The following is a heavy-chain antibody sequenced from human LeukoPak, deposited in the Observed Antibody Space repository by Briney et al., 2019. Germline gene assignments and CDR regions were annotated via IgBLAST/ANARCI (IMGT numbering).Heavy chain of an antibody. D-gene: IGHD6-6*01. V-gene: IGHV3-30-3*01. CDR2: ISYDGSNK. CDR3: GRVGGRSVAAKGDAFDI. Sequence: GGSLRLSCAASGFTFSSYAMHWVRQAPGKGLEWVAVISYDGSNKYYADSVKGRFTISRDNARNSMYLQMNSLRAEDTAMYYCGRVGGRSVAAKGDAFDIWGQGTMVTVSS. CDR1: GFTFSSYA. J-gene: IGHJ3*02.